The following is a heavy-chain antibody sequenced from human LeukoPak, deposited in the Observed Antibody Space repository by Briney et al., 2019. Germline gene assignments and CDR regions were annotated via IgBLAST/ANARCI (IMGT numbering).Heavy chain of an antibody. V-gene: IGHV1-2*02. J-gene: IGHJ4*02. D-gene: IGHD6-13*01. CDR2: INPNSGGT. Sequence: ASVKVSCKASGYTFTGYYMHWVRQAPGQGLEWMGWINPNSGGTSYAQKFQGRGTMTRDTSISTAYMELSWLRSDDTAVYYCAREDLAAAGYDYWGQGTLVTVSS. CDR1: GYTFTGYY. CDR3: AREDLAAAGYDY.